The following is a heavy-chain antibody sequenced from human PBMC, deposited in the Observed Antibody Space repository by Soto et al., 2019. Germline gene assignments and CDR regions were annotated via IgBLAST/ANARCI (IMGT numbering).Heavy chain of an antibody. CDR3: ARGDWWLFDY. J-gene: IGHJ4*02. V-gene: IGHV1-3*05. Sequence: QVQLVQSGAEEKKPGASVKVSGKASGYTFTSYAIHWVRQAPGQRLEWMGWINAGNGNTTYSQKFQGRVTITRDTSASTAYMELSSLKSEDTAVYYCARGDWWLFDYWGQGTLVTVSS. D-gene: IGHD2-8*02. CDR2: INAGNGNT. CDR1: GYTFTSYA.